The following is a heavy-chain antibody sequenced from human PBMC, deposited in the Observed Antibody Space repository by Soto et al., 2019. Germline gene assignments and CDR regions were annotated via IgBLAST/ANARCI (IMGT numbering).Heavy chain of an antibody. J-gene: IGHJ6*02. D-gene: IGHD6-13*01. CDR2: INHSGST. V-gene: IGHV4-34*01. Sequence: PSETLSLTCAVYGGSFSGYYWSWIRQPPGKGLEWIGEINHSGSTNYNPSLKSRVTISVDTSKNQFSLKLSSVTAADTAVYYCARCYGSSSWYFYGMDVWGQGTTVTVSS. CDR1: GGSFSGYY. CDR3: ARCYGSSSWYFYGMDV.